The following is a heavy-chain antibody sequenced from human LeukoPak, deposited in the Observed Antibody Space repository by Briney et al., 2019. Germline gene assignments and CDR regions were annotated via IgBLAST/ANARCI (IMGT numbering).Heavy chain of an antibody. Sequence: GGSLRLSCSVSGFTFSTYVMHWVRQAPGKGVEYVSAISSNGDNTYYADSVKGRFTISRDNSKNTLYPQMSSLRADDTAVYYCVRGTGYWGQGTLVTVSS. CDR2: ISSNGDNT. J-gene: IGHJ4*02. CDR1: GFTFSTYV. V-gene: IGHV3-64D*06. CDR3: VRGTGY.